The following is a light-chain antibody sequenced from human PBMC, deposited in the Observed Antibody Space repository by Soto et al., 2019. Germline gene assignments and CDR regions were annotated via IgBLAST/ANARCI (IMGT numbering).Light chain of an antibody. Sequence: DIHLTQSPSSLSASVGDRVTITCRASQPIDIFLNWYQQKPGKAPKLLVYAASSLQSGVPSGFTGSGSGTDFTLTISSLQSEDFALYYCQQYTVWPFTFGGGTRVEIK. J-gene: IGKJ4*01. V-gene: IGKV1-39*01. CDR3: QQYTVWPFT. CDR1: QPIDIF. CDR2: AAS.